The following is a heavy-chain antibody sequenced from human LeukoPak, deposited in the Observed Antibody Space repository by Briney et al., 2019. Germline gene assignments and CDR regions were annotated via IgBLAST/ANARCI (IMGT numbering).Heavy chain of an antibody. CDR1: DGSISSYY. V-gene: IGHV4-59*01. CDR3: ARVYDFWSGYYPFDY. Sequence: SETLSLTCTVSDGSISSYYCSWIRQPPGKGLEWIGYIYYSGSTNYNPSLKSRVTISVDTSKNQFSLKLSSVTAADTAVYYCARVYDFWSGYYPFDYWGQGTLVTVSS. D-gene: IGHD3-3*01. J-gene: IGHJ4*02. CDR2: IYYSGST.